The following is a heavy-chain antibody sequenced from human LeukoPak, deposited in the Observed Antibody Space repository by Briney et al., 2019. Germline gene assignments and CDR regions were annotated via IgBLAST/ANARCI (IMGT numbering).Heavy chain of an antibody. CDR3: ARDLRIWSGATYYFDY. D-gene: IGHD3-3*01. Sequence: PSQTLSLTCTVSGGSISSGDYYWSWIRQPPGKGLEWIGYMYYSGSTYYNPSLKSRVTISVDTSKNQFSLKLSSVTAADTAVYYCARDLRIWSGATYYFDYWGQGTLVTVSS. V-gene: IGHV4-30-4*01. CDR2: MYYSGST. J-gene: IGHJ4*02. CDR1: GGSISSGDYY.